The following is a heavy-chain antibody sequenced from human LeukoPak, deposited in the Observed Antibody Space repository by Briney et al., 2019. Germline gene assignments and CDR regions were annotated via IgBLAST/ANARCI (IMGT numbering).Heavy chain of an antibody. J-gene: IGHJ4*02. Sequence: SETLSLTCTVSGGSISSYYWSWIRQPAGKGLEGIGRIYTSGSTNYNPSLQSRVTISVDTSKNQFSLKLSSVPAADTAVYYCARGRKYYDILTGYYIMGNFDYWGQGTLVTVSS. CDR2: IYTSGST. D-gene: IGHD3-9*01. CDR3: ARGRKYYDILTGYYIMGNFDY. CDR1: GGSISSYY. V-gene: IGHV4-4*07.